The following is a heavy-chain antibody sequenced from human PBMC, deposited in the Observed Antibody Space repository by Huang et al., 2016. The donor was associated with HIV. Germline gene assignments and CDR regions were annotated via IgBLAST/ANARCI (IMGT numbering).Heavy chain of an antibody. J-gene: IGHJ4*02. CDR3: ATGFDVFFDF. Sequence: QVQLVQSRAEVKKPGASVKVSCKVSDYTLTELSIHWVRQPPGKGLEWMGGFDPEIGETIYAQKFQGRVTMTEDTSTETAFMELSGLRPEDTAVHYCATGFDVFFDFWGQGTLVTVSS. D-gene: IGHD3-9*01. CDR2: FDPEIGET. V-gene: IGHV1-24*01. CDR1: DYTLTELS.